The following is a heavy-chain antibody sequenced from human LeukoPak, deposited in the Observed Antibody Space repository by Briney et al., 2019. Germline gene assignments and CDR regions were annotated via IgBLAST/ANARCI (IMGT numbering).Heavy chain of an antibody. V-gene: IGHV4-34*01. Sequence: PSETLSLTCAVYGGSFSGYYWSWIRQPPGKGLEWIGEINHSGSTNYNASLKSRVTISVDTSKNQFSLKLSSVTAADTAVYYCARAGRLGEYYYDSSGQGVAFDIWGQGTMVTVSS. CDR3: ARAGRLGEYYYDSSGQGVAFDI. D-gene: IGHD3-22*01. J-gene: IGHJ3*02. CDR2: INHSGST. CDR1: GGSFSGYY.